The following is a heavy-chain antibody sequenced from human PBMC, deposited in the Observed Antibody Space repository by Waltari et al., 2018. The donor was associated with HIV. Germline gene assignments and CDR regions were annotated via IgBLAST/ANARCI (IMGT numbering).Heavy chain of an antibody. CDR3: ARDLRYYDRSGYYYEGGGRPYGMDV. CDR1: GGSINTYY. CDR2: IYYTGST. Sequence: QVQLRQSGPGLVQPSETLSLICNVSGGSINTYYWSWIRQSAGQEPEWIVRIYYTGSTDYNPSLKGRVTMSIDTSRNVFSLKLSSVTAADTAVYYCARDLRYYDRSGYYYEGGGRPYGMDVWGQGTTVTVSS. V-gene: IGHV4-4*07. J-gene: IGHJ6*02. D-gene: IGHD3-22*01.